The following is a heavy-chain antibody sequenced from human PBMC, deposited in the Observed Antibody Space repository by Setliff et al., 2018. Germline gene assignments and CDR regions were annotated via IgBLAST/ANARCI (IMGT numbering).Heavy chain of an antibody. Sequence: SETLSLTCTVSGGSIGSDSHYWGWIRQPAGKGLELVGQIYTNGRTNYNPSLKSRLTISLDTSKNQFSLRLNSVTAADTAVYYCARGITSGGYWGQKFLYLDVWGRGTTVTVSS. J-gene: IGHJ6*03. D-gene: IGHD3-22*01. CDR3: ARGITSGGYWGQKFLYLDV. CDR2: IYTNGRT. V-gene: IGHV4-61*09. CDR1: GGSIGSDSHY.